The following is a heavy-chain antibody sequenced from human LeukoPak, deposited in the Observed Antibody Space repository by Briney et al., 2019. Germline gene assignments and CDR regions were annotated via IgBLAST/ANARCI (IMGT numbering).Heavy chain of an antibody. CDR1: GGSISSYY. CDR3: ARVGYDILTGYWYYFDY. D-gene: IGHD3-9*01. CDR2: IYYSGST. Sequence: SETLSLTCTVSGGSISSYYWSWIRQPPGKGLEWIGYIYYSGSTNYHPSLKSRVTISVDTSKNQFSLKLSSVTAADTAVYYCARVGYDILTGYWYYFDYWGQGTLVTVSS. V-gene: IGHV4-59*01. J-gene: IGHJ4*02.